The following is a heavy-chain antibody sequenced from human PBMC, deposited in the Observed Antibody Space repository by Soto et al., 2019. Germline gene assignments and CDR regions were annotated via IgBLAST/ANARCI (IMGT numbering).Heavy chain of an antibody. D-gene: IGHD6-13*01. V-gene: IGHV4-34*01. Sequence: SETLSLTCAVYGGSLSGYYWSWIRQPPGKGLEWIGEINHSGSTNYNPSLKSRVTISVDTSKNQFSLKLSSVTAADTAVYYCARPGVSFNWFDPWGQGTLVTVSS. J-gene: IGHJ5*02. CDR2: INHSGST. CDR3: ARPGVSFNWFDP. CDR1: GGSLSGYY.